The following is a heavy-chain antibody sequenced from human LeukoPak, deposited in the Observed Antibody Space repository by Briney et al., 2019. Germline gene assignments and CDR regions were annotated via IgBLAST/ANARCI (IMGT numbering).Heavy chain of an antibody. CDR1: GFTFSSYA. CDR2: IQPDGSEQ. Sequence: GGSLRLSCAASGFTFSSYAMSWVRQAPGKGLEWVGNIQPDGSEQYPADPVKGRFTISRDNARNSLFLQMNSLRVEDTAVYYCASQSYARFDPWGQGTLVTVSS. J-gene: IGHJ5*02. CDR3: ASQSYARFDP. V-gene: IGHV3-7*01. D-gene: IGHD3-16*01.